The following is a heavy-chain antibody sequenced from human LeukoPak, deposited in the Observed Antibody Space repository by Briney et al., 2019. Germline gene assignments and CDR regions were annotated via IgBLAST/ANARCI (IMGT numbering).Heavy chain of an antibody. Sequence: GGSLRLSCAASGFTFSSYAMSWVRQAPGKGLEWVSAISGSGGSTYYADSAKGRFTISRDNSKNSLYLQINSLRAEDTTVYYCAKDSTPQYYYDSSGYRTLFFDYWGQGTLVTVSS. CDR3: AKDSTPQYYYDSSGYRTLFFDY. J-gene: IGHJ4*02. D-gene: IGHD3-22*01. CDR1: GFTFSSYA. CDR2: ISGSGGST. V-gene: IGHV3-23*01.